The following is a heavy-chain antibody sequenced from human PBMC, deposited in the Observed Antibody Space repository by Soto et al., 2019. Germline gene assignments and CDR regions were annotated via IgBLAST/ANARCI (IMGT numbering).Heavy chain of an antibody. J-gene: IGHJ6*02. CDR1: GFTFSSYG. Sequence: PGGSLRLSCAASGFTFSSYGMHWVRQAPGKGLEWVAVIWYDGSNKYYADSVKGRFTISRDNSKNTLYLQMNSLRAEDTAVYYCARGGEGTYYYGSGSYNYYYGMDVWGQGTTVTVSS. V-gene: IGHV3-33*01. CDR2: IWYDGSNK. CDR3: ARGGEGTYYYGSGSYNYYYGMDV. D-gene: IGHD3-10*01.